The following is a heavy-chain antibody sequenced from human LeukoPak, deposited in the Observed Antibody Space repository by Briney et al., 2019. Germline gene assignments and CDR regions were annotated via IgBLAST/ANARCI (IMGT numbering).Heavy chain of an antibody. CDR2: IRSKAYGGTT. D-gene: IGHD4-17*01. J-gene: IGHJ4*02. CDR3: TRRDYGDSNFDY. V-gene: IGHV3-49*04. CDR1: GFTFGDYA. Sequence: GGSLRLSCTASGFTFGDYAMSWVRQAPGKGLEWVGFIRSKAYGGTTEYAASVKGRFTISRDDSKSIAYLQMNSLKTEDTAAYYCTRRDYGDSNFDYWGQGTLVTVSS.